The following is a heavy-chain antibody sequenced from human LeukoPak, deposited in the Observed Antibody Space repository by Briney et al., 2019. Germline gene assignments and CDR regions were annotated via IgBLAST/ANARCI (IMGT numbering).Heavy chain of an antibody. D-gene: IGHD3-10*01. CDR1: GYSISSGYY. CDR3: ARGRFAELLFDI. CDR2: IYHTGET. J-gene: IGHJ4*02. Sequence: PSETLSLTCTVAGYSISSGYYWGWLRQSPVKGLEWIASIYHTGETHYHPSLKSRVSISVDTSNNQFSLRSTSATAADTAMYYCARGRFAELLFDIWGQGTLVTVS. V-gene: IGHV4-38-2*02.